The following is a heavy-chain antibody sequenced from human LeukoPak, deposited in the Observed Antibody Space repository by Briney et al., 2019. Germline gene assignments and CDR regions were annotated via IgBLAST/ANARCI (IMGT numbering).Heavy chain of an antibody. D-gene: IGHD3-16*01. Sequence: ASVKVSCKASGYTFTSYAMHWVRQAPGQRREWMGWINAGNGNTKYSQEFQGRVTITRDTSASTAYMELSSLRSEDMAVYYCARGLGGANVFDYWGQGTLVTVSS. V-gene: IGHV1-3*03. CDR3: ARGLGGANVFDY. CDR2: INAGNGNT. CDR1: GYTFTSYA. J-gene: IGHJ4*02.